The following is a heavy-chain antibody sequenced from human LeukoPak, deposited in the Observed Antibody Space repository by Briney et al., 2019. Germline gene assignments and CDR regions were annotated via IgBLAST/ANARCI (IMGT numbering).Heavy chain of an antibody. Sequence: GGSLRLSCAASGFTFSSYAMSWVRQAPGKGLEWVSATSGSGGSTYYADSVKGRFTISRDNSKNTLYLQMNSLRAEDTAVYYCAKGSLPFDFWSGYYLFDYWGQGTLVTVSS. CDR1: GFTFSSYA. CDR3: AKGSLPFDFWSGYYLFDY. J-gene: IGHJ4*02. CDR2: TSGSGGST. V-gene: IGHV3-23*01. D-gene: IGHD3-3*01.